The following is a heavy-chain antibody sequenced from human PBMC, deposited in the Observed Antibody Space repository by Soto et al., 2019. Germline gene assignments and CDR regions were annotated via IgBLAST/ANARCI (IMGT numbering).Heavy chain of an antibody. J-gene: IGHJ4*02. CDR3: ARTFYGSGSYEGY. CDR1: GFTFSSYA. CDR2: ISGSGGST. V-gene: IGHV3-23*01. D-gene: IGHD3-10*01. Sequence: EVQLLESGGGLVQPGGSLSLSCADSGFTFSSYAMSWVRQAPGKGLEWVSAISGSGGSTYYADSVKGRFTISRDKSKNTLYLQMNSMIAEDTAVYYCARTFYGSGSYEGYWGQGTLVTVSS.